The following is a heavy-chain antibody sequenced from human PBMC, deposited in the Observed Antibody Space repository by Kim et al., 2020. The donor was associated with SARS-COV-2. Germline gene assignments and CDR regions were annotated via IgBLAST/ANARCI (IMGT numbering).Heavy chain of an antibody. CDR3: VKGGWGSIWDH. V-gene: IGHV3-23*01. J-gene: IGHJ4*02. CDR2: IDGSDGTT. CDR1: GFTFTGYA. D-gene: IGHD2-21*01. Sequence: GGSLRLSCTTSGFTFTGYAMSWVRQAPGKGLEWVSSIDGSDGTTYIVDSVKGRITISRDNSKNTLYLQMSTLRADDTAVYYCVKGGWGSIWDHWGQGTLVTVAS.